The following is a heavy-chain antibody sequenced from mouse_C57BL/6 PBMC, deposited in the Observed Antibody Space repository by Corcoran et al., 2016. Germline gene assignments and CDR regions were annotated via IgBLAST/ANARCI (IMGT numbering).Heavy chain of an antibody. Sequence: QVQLQQSGPELVKPGASVKISCKASGYTFTNYYINWVKQRPGQGLEWIGWIFPGSGSTYYNEKFKGKATLTVDKSSSTAYMLLSSLTSEDSAVYFCARLRGRRRGDYYARDYWGQGPSVTVSS. V-gene: IGHV1-75*01. D-gene: IGHD2-12*01. CDR1: GYTFTNYY. CDR3: ARLRGRRRGDYYARDY. CDR2: IFPGSGST. J-gene: IGHJ4*01.